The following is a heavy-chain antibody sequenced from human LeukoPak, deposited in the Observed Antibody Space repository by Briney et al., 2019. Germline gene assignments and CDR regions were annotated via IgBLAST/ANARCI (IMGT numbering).Heavy chain of an antibody. Sequence: GGSLRLSCAASGFTFSSYSMNWVRQAPGKGLEWVSSISSSSSYIYYADSVKDRFTISRDNAKNSLYLQMNSLRAEDTAVYYCARGSAITIFGVVIISNFDYWGQGTLVTVSS. CDR2: ISSSSSYI. CDR3: ARGSAITIFGVVIISNFDY. V-gene: IGHV3-21*01. D-gene: IGHD3-3*01. CDR1: GFTFSSYS. J-gene: IGHJ4*02.